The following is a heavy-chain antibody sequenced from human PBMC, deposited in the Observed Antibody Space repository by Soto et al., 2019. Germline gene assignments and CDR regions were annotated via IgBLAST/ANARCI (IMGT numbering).Heavy chain of an antibody. V-gene: IGHV4-34*01. J-gene: IGHJ4*02. CDR1: GGSFTGYY. Sequence: QLQLHQSGAGLLKPSETLSLTCDVSGGSFTGYYWSWIRQPPGKGLEWIGEINHSGFTNYNPSLTGRVTISLDTAKSQFSLKLKSLTAADTAFYFCARGHGRFAHWGQGTLVNVSS. CDR3: ARGHGRFAH. CDR2: INHSGFT.